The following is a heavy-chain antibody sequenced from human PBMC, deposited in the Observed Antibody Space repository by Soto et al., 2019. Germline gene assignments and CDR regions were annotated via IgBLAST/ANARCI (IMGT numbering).Heavy chain of an antibody. D-gene: IGHD4-4*01. CDR3: ARLSYSRWGLDV. J-gene: IGHJ6*02. Sequence: QVQLVQSGAEVKKPGASVKVSCKASGYTFTSYAMHWVRQAPGQRLEWMGWINAGNGNTKYSQKFQGRVTITRDTSASTAYMEVSSLRSEDTAVYYCARLSYSRWGLDVWGQGTTVTVSS. CDR1: GYTFTSYA. V-gene: IGHV1-3*01. CDR2: INAGNGNT.